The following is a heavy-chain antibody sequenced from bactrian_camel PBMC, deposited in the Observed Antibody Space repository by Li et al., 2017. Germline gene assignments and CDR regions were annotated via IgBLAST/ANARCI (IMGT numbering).Heavy chain of an antibody. CDR3: AASLTAGVGGGIKWELKNN. D-gene: IGHD5*01. J-gene: IGHJ4*01. CDR1: GFTFRSSA. Sequence: HVQLVESGGGLVQPGGSLRPSCAASGFTFRSSAMLWVRQAPGKGLEWVAAIDSDGSTHYGDSVKGRFTVSVDNARKTLYLQMNDLKPEDTTVYYCAASLTAGVGGGIKWELKNNWGQGPRSPSP. V-gene: IGHV3S9*01. CDR2: IDSDGST.